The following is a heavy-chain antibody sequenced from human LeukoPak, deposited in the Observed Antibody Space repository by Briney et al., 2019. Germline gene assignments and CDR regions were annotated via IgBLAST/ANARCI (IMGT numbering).Heavy chain of an antibody. J-gene: IGHJ4*02. D-gene: IGHD6-19*01. V-gene: IGHV3-7*01. Sequence: PGGSLRLSCAASGFTFSSYAMSWVRQAPGKGLEWVANIKQDGSEKYYVDSVKGRFTISRDNAKNSLYLQMNSLRAEDTAVYYCASSSGWLHYFDYWGQGTLVTVSS. CDR3: ASSSGWLHYFDY. CDR1: GFTFSSYA. CDR2: IKQDGSEK.